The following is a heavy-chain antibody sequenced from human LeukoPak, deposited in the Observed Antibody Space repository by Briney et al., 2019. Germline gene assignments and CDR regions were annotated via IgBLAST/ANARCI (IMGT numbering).Heavy chain of an antibody. D-gene: IGHD6-19*01. CDR3: ARVGYSSGWTHRIYYYYIDV. CDR1: GGSISSYY. Sequence: PSETLSLTCTVSGGSISSYYWSWLRQPPGKGLEWIGYIYYSGSTNYNPPLKSRVTISVDTSKNQFSLKLSSVTAADTAVYYCARVGYSSGWTHRIYYYYIDVWGKGTTVTISS. V-gene: IGHV4-59*01. J-gene: IGHJ6*03. CDR2: IYYSGST.